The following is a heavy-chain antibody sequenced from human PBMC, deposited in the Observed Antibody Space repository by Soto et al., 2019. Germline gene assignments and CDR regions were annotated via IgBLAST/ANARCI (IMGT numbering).Heavy chain of an antibody. CDR1: GGSFSGYY. CDR3: ARVYSGYDFDY. D-gene: IGHD5-12*01. CDR2: IKHSGST. J-gene: IGHJ4*02. V-gene: IGHV4-34*01. Sequence: SETLSLTCAVYGGSFSGYYWSWIRQPPGKGLEWIGEIKHSGSTNYNPSLKSRVTISVDTSKNQFSLKLSSVTAADTAVYYCARVYSGYDFDYWGQGTLVTVSA.